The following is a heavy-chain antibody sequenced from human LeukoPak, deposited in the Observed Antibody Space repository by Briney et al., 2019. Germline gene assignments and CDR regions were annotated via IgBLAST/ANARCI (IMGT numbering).Heavy chain of an antibody. CDR3: ASLYASGRYHIDY. CDR1: GGSISSYY. D-gene: IGHD3-10*01. J-gene: IGHJ4*02. CDR2: FYYLGST. Sequence: SETLSPTCTVSGGSISSYYRSWIRQPPGKGLEWFEYFYYLGSTNYNPSLKSRVTISVDTVKNKFSLKLSSVTAADTGVYYCASLYASGRYHIDYWGQGNLVTVSS. V-gene: IGHV4-59*08.